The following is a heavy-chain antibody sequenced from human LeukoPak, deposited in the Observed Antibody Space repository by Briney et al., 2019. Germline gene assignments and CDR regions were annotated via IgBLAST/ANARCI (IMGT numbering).Heavy chain of an antibody. J-gene: IGHJ4*02. CDR3: AKLRGTYTFDS. CDR1: GFTFDDYA. V-gene: IGHV3-9*01. CDR2: ISWNSVTI. D-gene: IGHD3-16*01. Sequence: PGGSLRLSCAASGFTFDDYAMYWVRQAPGKGLEWVSGISWNSVTIRYADSVKGRFTISRDNAENSLYLQMNSLRHEDTALYFCAKLRGTYTFDSWGQGTQVTVSS.